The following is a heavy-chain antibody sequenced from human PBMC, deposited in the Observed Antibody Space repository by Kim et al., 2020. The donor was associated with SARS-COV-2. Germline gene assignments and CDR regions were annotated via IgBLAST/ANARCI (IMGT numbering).Heavy chain of an antibody. CDR1: GFTFSSYG. CDR3: AKERNDFWSGKDLYGMDV. Sequence: GGSLRLSCAASGFTFSSYGMHWVRQAPGKGLEWVAVISYDGSNKYYADSVKGRFTISRDNSKNTLYLQMNSLRAEDTAVYYCAKERNDFWSGKDLYGMDVWGQGTTVTVSS. D-gene: IGHD3-3*01. CDR2: ISYDGSNK. J-gene: IGHJ6*02. V-gene: IGHV3-30*18.